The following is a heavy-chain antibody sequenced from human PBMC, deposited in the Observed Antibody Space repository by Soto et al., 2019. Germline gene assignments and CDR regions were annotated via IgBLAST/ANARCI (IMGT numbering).Heavy chain of an antibody. CDR1: GGSISGYY. V-gene: IGHV4-59*12. J-gene: IGHJ4*02. CDR3: ARRTDYYASSGTFDY. CDR2: IYYSGST. D-gene: IGHD3-22*01. Sequence: PSETLSLTCTVSGGSISGYYWSWIRQPPGKGLEWIGYIYYSGSTYYNPSLESRVTILVDKSKNKFSLNLSSVTAADTAVYYCARRTDYYASSGTFDYWGQGTLVTVSS.